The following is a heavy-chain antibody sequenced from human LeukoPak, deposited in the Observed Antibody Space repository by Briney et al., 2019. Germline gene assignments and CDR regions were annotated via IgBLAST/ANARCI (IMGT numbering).Heavy chain of an antibody. CDR2: IYTSGST. CDR3: ARLRGSSWYWFDP. V-gene: IGHV4-4*09. D-gene: IGHD6-13*01. J-gene: IGHJ5*02. Sequence: SETLSLTCTVSGGSISSYYWSWIRQPPGKGLEWIGYIYTSGSTNYNPPLKSRVTISVDTSKNQFSLKLSSVTAADTAVYYCARLRGSSWYWFDPWGQGTLVTVSS. CDR1: GGSISSYY.